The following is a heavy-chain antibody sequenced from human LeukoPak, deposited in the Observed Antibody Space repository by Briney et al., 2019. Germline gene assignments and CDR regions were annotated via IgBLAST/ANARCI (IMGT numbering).Heavy chain of an antibody. CDR1: GYSISSGYY. V-gene: IGHV4-38-2*02. D-gene: IGHD4-17*01. CDR2: IYHSGST. Sequence: SETLSLTCNVSGYSISSGYYWCCIPQPPAKGLAWIGSIYHSGSTYYNPSLKSRVTISVDTSKNQFSLKLSSVTAADTAVYYCARVTGTVTSPFDYWGHGTLVTVSS. CDR3: ARVTGTVTSPFDY. J-gene: IGHJ4*01.